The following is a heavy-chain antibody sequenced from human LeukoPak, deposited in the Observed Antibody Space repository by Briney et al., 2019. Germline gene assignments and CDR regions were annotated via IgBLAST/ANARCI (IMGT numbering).Heavy chain of an antibody. J-gene: IGHJ6*03. CDR3: ARDLSSAIVGYYYYMDV. CDR2: IIPIFGTA. V-gene: IGHV1-69*05. D-gene: IGHD2-21*01. CDR1: GGTFSSYA. Sequence: SVKVSCKASGGTFSSYAISWARQAPGQGLEWMGRIIPIFGTANYAQKFQGRVTITTDESTSTAYMELSSLRSEDTAVCYCARDLSSAIVGYYYYMDVWGKGTTVTVSS.